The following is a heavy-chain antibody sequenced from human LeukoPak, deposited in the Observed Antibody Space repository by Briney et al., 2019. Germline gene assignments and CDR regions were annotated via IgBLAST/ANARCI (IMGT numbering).Heavy chain of an antibody. CDR2: IYYSGST. J-gene: IGHJ6*03. Sequence: SETLSLTCTVSGGSISSSSYYWGWIRQPPGKGLEWIGSIYYSGSTYYNPSLKSRVTISVDTSKNQFSLKLSSVTAADTAVYYCARAITYHDFWSGYHVTDYYYYYYMDVWGKGTTVTVSS. V-gene: IGHV4-39*07. CDR3: ARAITYHDFWSGYHVTDYYYYYYMDV. CDR1: GGSISSSSYY. D-gene: IGHD3-3*01.